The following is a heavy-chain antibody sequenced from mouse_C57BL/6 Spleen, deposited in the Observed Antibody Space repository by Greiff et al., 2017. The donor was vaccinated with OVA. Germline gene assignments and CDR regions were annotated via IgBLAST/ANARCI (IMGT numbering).Heavy chain of an antibody. CDR2: IWSGGST. V-gene: IGHV2-2*01. J-gene: IGHJ1*03. CDR1: GFSLTSYG. Sequence: VHLVESGPGLVQPSQSLSITCTVSGFSLTSYGVHWVRQSPGKGLEWLGVIWSGGSTDYNAAFISRLSISKDNSKSQVFFKMNSLQADDTAIYYCARNSPTHDGYYEWYFDVWGTGTTVTVSS. D-gene: IGHD2-3*01. CDR3: ARNSPTHDGYYEWYFDV.